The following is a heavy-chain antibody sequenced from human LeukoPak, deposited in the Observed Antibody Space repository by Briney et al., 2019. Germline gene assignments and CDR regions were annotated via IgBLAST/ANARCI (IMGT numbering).Heavy chain of an antibody. CDR3: AKDRSRRGLNMDY. Sequence: GGSLRLSCAASGFTFSSYGMHWVRQAPGKGLEWVAVISYDGSNKYYADSVKGRFTISRDNYKNTLYLQMNSLRAEDTAVYYCAKDRSRRGLNMDYWGQGTLVTVSS. V-gene: IGHV3-30*18. CDR1: GFTFSSYG. D-gene: IGHD2/OR15-2a*01. J-gene: IGHJ4*02. CDR2: ISYDGSNK.